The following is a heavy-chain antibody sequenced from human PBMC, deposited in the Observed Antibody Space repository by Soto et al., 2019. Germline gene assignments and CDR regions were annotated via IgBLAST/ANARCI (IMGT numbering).Heavy chain of an antibody. CDR2: ISYDGSNK. CDR1: GFTFSSYA. Sequence: QVQLVESGGGVVQPGRSLRLSCAASGFTFSSYAMHWVRQAPGKGLEWVAVISYDGSNKYYADSVKGRFTISRDNSKNPLYLQMNSLRAEATAVYYCARGSVLWFGELSDYWGQGTLVTVSS. V-gene: IGHV3-30-3*01. CDR3: ARGSVLWFGELSDY. J-gene: IGHJ4*02. D-gene: IGHD3-10*01.